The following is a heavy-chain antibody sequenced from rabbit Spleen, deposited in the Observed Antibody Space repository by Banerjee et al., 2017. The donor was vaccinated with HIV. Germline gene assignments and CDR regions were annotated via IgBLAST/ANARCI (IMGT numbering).Heavy chain of an antibody. V-gene: IGHV1S45*01. D-gene: IGHD1-1*01. CDR3: ARDLLGVIGWNFYL. CDR2: IYAGSRRTT. J-gene: IGHJ4*01. Sequence: QEQLEESGGDLVKPEGSLTLTCTASGFSLGSSYWISWVRQAPGKGLEWIACIYAGSRRTTSYATWAKGRFTISRTSSTTVTLRMTSLTAADRATYFCARDLLGVIGWNFYLWGPGTLVTVS. CDR1: GFSLGSSYW.